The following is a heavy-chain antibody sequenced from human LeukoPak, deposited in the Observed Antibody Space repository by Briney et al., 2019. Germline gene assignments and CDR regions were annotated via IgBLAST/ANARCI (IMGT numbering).Heavy chain of an antibody. V-gene: IGHV4-38-2*02. Sequence: SETLSLTCTVSGYSISSGYYWGWIRQPPGEGLEWIGNIYPTGSTYYNPSLKSRVTISVDTSKNQFSLKVSSVSAADTAVYYCARRSKSISGYLRYWGQGTLVTVSS. CDR1: GYSISSGYY. J-gene: IGHJ4*02. D-gene: IGHD3-22*01. CDR2: IYPTGST. CDR3: ARRSKSISGYLRY.